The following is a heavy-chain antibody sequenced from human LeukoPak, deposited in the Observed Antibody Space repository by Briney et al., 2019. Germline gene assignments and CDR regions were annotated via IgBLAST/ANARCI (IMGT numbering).Heavy chain of an antibody. CDR3: AKAFRPGSTGYYYYYYYNMDV. Sequence: GRSLRLSCAASGFTFEDYAMHWVRQAPGKGLEWVTLISGDGASTYYADSVKGRFTIARDNRKNSLYLQMDSLRNEDSALYYCAKAFRPGSTGYYYYYYYNMDVWGQGTTVTVSS. CDR1: GFTFEDYA. V-gene: IGHV3-43*02. D-gene: IGHD3-22*01. CDR2: ISGDGAST. J-gene: IGHJ6*02.